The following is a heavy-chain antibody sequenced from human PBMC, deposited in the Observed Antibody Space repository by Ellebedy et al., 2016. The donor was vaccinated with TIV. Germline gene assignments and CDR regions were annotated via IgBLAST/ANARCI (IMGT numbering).Heavy chain of an antibody. CDR3: AKDRQQWLVGWAGGMDV. CDR2: ISYDGSNK. CDR1: GFTFSSYG. V-gene: IGHV3-30*18. J-gene: IGHJ6*02. D-gene: IGHD6-19*01. Sequence: GESLKISXAASGFTFSSYGMHWVRQAPGKGLEWVAVISYDGSNKYYADSVKGRFTISRDNSKNTLYLQMNSLRAEDTAVYYCAKDRQQWLVGWAGGMDVWGQGTTVTVSS.